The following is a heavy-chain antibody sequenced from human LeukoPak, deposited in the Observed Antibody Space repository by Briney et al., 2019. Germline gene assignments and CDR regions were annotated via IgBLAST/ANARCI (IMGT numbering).Heavy chain of an antibody. CDR2: IDMSATTI. D-gene: IGHD6-13*01. V-gene: IGHV3-11*01. Sequence: GGSLRLSCAASGFTFSDYYMGWIRQAPGKGLEWVSYIDMSATTIYYADSVKGRFTISRDNAKNSLFLQMNSLRAEDTAVYYCAKDILAAGLFFDYWGQGALVTVSS. J-gene: IGHJ4*02. CDR3: AKDILAAGLFFDY. CDR1: GFTFSDYY.